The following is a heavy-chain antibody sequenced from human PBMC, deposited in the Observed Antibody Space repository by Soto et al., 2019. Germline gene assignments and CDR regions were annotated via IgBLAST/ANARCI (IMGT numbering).Heavy chain of an antibody. CDR3: AGARGGYIDN. CDR1: GGSISSYY. CDR2: IYYSGST. J-gene: IGHJ4*02. Sequence: QVQLQESGPGLVKPSETLSLTCTVSGGSISSYYWSWIRQPPGKGLEWIGYIYYSGSTNYNPSLXSXVXIXXDPSKNQCSLRLSSVSAADTAVYDCAGARGGYIDNWGQGTLVTVSS. V-gene: IGHV4-59*01. D-gene: IGHD2-15*01.